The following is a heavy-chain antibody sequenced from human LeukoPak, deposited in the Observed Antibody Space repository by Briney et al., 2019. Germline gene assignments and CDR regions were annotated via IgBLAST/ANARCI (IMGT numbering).Heavy chain of an antibody. CDR2: ISSSSSYI. J-gene: IGHJ4*02. V-gene: IGHV3-21*06. Sequence: GGSLRLSCAASGFTFSSCSMHWVRQAPGKGLEWVSSISSSSSYIYYADSVKGRFTISRDNAKNSVYLQMNSLRAEDTAVYYCARDRDYGDFPFDYWGQGTLVTVSS. CDR1: GFTFSSCS. CDR3: ARDRDYGDFPFDY. D-gene: IGHD4-17*01.